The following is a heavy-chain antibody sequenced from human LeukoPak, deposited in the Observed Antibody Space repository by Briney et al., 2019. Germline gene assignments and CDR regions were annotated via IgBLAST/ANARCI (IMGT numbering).Heavy chain of an antibody. CDR1: GYTFTGYY. Sequence: ASVKVSCKASGYTFTGYYMHWVRQAPGQGLEWMGWINPNNSATDYAQKFQGRVTMTRDTSISTIYMELSRLRSDDTAVYHCARAAASRPFDYWGQGTLVTVSP. D-gene: IGHD6-6*01. V-gene: IGHV1-2*02. CDR3: ARAAASRPFDY. J-gene: IGHJ4*02. CDR2: INPNNSAT.